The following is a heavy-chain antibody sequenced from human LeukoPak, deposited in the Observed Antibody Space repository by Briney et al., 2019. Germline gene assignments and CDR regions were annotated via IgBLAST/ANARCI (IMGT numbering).Heavy chain of an antibody. CDR2: THHSGNA. J-gene: IGHJ3*02. D-gene: IGHD3-10*01. V-gene: IGHV4-61*01. CDR3: ARWEVRLNAFEM. Sequence: KPSETLSLTCTVSGGSISSGSYYWNWIRQPPGKGLEWIGYTHHSGNALYNPSLKSRVTTSVDTSKNQFSLSLSSVTAADTAVYYCARWEVRLNAFEMWGQGTMVTVSS. CDR1: GGSISSGSYY.